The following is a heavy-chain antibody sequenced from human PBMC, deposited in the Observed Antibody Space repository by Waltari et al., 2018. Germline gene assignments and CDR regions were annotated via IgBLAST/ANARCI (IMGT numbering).Heavy chain of an antibody. D-gene: IGHD2-2*01. V-gene: IGHV4-34*01. Sequence: QVQLQQWGAGLLKHSETLSLTCAVYGGSFSAYYWSWTRRPPGKGLEWIGEIKHSGSTNYNPSLKSRVTISVDTSKNQFSLKLSSVTAADTAVYYCARGRGIVVVPAAYYFDYWGQGTLVTVSS. CDR2: IKHSGST. CDR1: GGSFSAYY. CDR3: ARGRGIVVVPAAYYFDY. J-gene: IGHJ4*02.